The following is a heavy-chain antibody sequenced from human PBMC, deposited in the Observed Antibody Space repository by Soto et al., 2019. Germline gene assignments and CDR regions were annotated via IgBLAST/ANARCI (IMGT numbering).Heavy chain of an antibody. CDR2: LGGNGVTT. V-gene: IGHV3-23*01. Sequence: EVQLLESGGGLVQPGGSLRLSCVVSGFTFGSYAMSWVRQAPEKGPEWVAILGGNGVTTYYADSVKGRFTISGDKSKSTLFRQMNSLVADYAGVSYCAKDLCPSLSFFYYLDAWGRGTFVTVSS. D-gene: IGHD2-2*01. CDR3: AKDLCPSLSFFYYLDA. CDR1: GFTFGSYA. J-gene: IGHJ6*03.